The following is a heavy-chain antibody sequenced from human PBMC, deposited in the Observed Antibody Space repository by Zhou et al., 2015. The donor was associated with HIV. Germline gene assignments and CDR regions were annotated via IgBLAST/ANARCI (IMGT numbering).Heavy chain of an antibody. Sequence: QVQLVQSGAEVKKPGSSVKVSCKASGGTFSSYAISWVRQAPGQGLEWMGGIIPIFGTANYAQKFQGRVTITADESTSTAYMELSSLRSEDTAVYYCARGACSSTSCSKRYYYYYYMDVWGKGTTVTVSS. CDR1: GGTFSSYA. CDR3: ARGACSSTSCSKRYYYYYYMDV. D-gene: IGHD2-2*01. CDR2: IIPIFGTA. J-gene: IGHJ6*03. V-gene: IGHV1-69*01.